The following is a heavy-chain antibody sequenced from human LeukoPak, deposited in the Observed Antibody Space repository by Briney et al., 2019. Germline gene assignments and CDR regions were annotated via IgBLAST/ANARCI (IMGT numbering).Heavy chain of an antibody. CDR2: IYYSGST. Sequence: PSETLSLTCTVSGGSISSYYWSWIRQPPGKGLEWIGSIYYSGSTYYNPSLKSRVTISVDTSKNQFSLKLSSVTAADTAVYYCARHCNYYGSGSYYTGFDYWGQGTLVTVSS. V-gene: IGHV4-39*01. CDR1: GGSISSYY. J-gene: IGHJ4*02. CDR3: ARHCNYYGSGSYYTGFDY. D-gene: IGHD3-10*01.